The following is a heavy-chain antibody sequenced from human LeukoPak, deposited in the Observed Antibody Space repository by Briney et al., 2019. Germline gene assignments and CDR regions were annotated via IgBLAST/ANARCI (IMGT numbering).Heavy chain of an antibody. J-gene: IGHJ4*02. Sequence: SETLSLTCAVYGGSFSGYYWSWIRQPPGKGLEWIGEINHSGSTNYNPSLKSRVTISVDTSKNQFSLKLSSVTAADTAVYYCARGHAELTQWGQGTLVTVSS. V-gene: IGHV4-34*01. CDR2: INHSGST. CDR3: ARGHAELTQ. D-gene: IGHD1-7*01. CDR1: GGSFSGYY.